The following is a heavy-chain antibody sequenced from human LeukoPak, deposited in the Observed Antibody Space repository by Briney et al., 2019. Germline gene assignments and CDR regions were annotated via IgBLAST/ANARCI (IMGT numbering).Heavy chain of an antibody. D-gene: IGHD3-22*01. Sequence: GASVKVSCKASGYTFTSYAMHWVRQAPGQRLEWMGWINAGNGNTKYSQKFQGRVTITGDTSASTAYMELSSLRSEDTAVYYCARDPKVVVITSPDYWGQGTLVTVSS. CDR1: GYTFTSYA. V-gene: IGHV1-3*01. CDR3: ARDPKVVVITSPDY. J-gene: IGHJ4*02. CDR2: INAGNGNT.